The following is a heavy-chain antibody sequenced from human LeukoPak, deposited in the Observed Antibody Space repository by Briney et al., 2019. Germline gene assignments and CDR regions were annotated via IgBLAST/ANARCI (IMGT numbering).Heavy chain of an antibody. V-gene: IGHV3-33*01. CDR2: IWHDGRNK. J-gene: IGHJ4*02. D-gene: IGHD1-26*01. Sequence: QPEGSLRLSCAASEFTFSIYGMHWVRQAPGKGLEWVAFIWHDGRNKYYADSVKGRFTISRDNSKNALYLQMNSLRAEDTAVYHCARLVGGTHYFDYWGQGTLVTVSS. CDR1: EFTFSIYG. CDR3: ARLVGGTHYFDY.